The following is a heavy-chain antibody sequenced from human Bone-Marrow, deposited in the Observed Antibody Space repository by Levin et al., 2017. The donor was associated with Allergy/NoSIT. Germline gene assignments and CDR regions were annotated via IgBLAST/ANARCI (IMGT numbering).Heavy chain of an antibody. Sequence: GESLKISCKGSGYTFPTYWIAWVRQMPGKGLEWMGSILPHDSDVKYSPSFQGQVTFSADKSTSTAYLQWSSLKASDSPIYFCARPPTALYPQEHFHLWGQGTLVTVSS. J-gene: IGHJ1*01. CDR3: ARPPTALYPQEHFHL. CDR2: ILPHDSDV. V-gene: IGHV5-51*01. CDR1: GYTFPTYW. D-gene: IGHD1/OR15-1a*01.